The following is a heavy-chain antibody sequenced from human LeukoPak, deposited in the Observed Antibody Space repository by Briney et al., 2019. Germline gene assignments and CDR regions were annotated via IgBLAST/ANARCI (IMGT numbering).Heavy chain of an antibody. J-gene: IGHJ4*02. D-gene: IGHD2-15*01. Sequence: GGSLRLSCAASGFTFSSYVMHWVRQAPGKGLEWVAIIYYADSVKGRFSISRDNSKNTLYLQVNSLRADDTAVYYCANSGLNRFEYWGQGALVTVSS. CDR3: ANSGLNRFEY. CDR2: I. CDR1: GFTFSSYV. V-gene: IGHV3-30*04.